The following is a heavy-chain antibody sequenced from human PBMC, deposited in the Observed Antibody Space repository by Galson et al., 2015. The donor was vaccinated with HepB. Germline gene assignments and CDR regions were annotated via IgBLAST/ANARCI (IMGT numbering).Heavy chain of an antibody. CDR3: TRHSGAVASPNWFDP. D-gene: IGHD6-19*01. CDR1: GFTFSGSA. J-gene: IGHJ5*02. Sequence: SPRLSCAASGFTFSGSAMHWVRQASGKGLEWVGRIRSNANSYATAYAASVKGRLTISRDDSKNTAYLQRNSLKTEDTAVYYCTRHSGAVASPNWFDPWGQGTLVTVSS. CDR2: IRSNANSYAT. V-gene: IGHV3-73*01.